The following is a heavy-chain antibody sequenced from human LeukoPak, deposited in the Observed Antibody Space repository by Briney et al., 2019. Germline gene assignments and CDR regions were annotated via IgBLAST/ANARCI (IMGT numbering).Heavy chain of an antibody. D-gene: IGHD3-22*01. CDR1: GFTFSNYY. V-gene: IGHV3-11*06. CDR3: ARDQGENYDSSGYYPY. J-gene: IGHJ4*02. CDR2: ISSRTGST. Sequence: GGSLRLSCAASGFTFSNYYMSWIRQAPGKGLEWVSYISSRTGSTNYADSVMGRFTISRDNGKNSLFLQMNSLRAEDTAVYYCARDQGENYDSSGYYPYWGQGTLVTVSS.